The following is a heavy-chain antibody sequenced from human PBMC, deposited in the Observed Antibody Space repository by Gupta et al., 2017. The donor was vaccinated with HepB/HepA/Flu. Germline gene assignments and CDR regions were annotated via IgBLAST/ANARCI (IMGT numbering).Heavy chain of an antibody. V-gene: IGHV3-23*01. D-gene: IGHD4-11*01. CDR1: GLPFSSYD. CDR3: AVGVTTAGTGGGYYFFGFDV. Sequence: EVQLLESGGTLVQPGGSLSLSCAASGLPFSSYDISWVRQAPGKGLEWVSAISANGFTTYYADSGKGRFTVSRDNSDYTLYLQMNSLRAEDTAMYYCAVGVTTAGTGGGYYFFGFDVWGQGTTVTVSS. J-gene: IGHJ6*02. CDR2: ISANGFTT.